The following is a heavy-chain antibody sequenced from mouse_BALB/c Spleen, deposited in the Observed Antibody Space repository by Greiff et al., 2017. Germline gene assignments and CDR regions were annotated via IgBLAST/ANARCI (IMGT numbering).Heavy chain of an antibody. CDR1: GYTFTSYW. D-gene: IGHD1-1*01. CDR2: IYPGSGST. CDR3: TRSITTVVPFAY. Sequence: LQQPGSELVRPGASVKLSCKASGYTFTSYWMHWVKQRPGQGLEWIGNIYPGSGSTNYDEKFKSKATLTVDTSSSTAYMQLSILTSEDSAVYYCTRSITTVVPFAYWGQGTLVTVSA. J-gene: IGHJ3*01. V-gene: IGHV1S22*01.